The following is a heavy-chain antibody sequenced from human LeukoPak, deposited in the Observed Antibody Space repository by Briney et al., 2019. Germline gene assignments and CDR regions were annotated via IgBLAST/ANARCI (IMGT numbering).Heavy chain of an antibody. V-gene: IGHV1-69*04. D-gene: IGHD2-15*01. CDR3: ARCSGGSCGGY. CDR1: GGTFSSYA. J-gene: IGHJ4*02. Sequence: EASVKVSCKASGGTFSSYAISWVRQAPGQGLEWMGRIIPILGIANYAQKFQGRVTITADKSTSTAYMELSSLRSEDTAVYYCARCSGGSCGGYWGQGTLVTVSS. CDR2: IIPILGIA.